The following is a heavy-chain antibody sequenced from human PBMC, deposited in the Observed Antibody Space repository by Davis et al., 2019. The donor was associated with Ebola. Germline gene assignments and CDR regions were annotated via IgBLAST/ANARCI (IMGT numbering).Heavy chain of an antibody. CDR1: GDSISSYY. CDR3: ARGVVAVTLDGMDV. D-gene: IGHD2-15*01. CDR2: IYYSGST. J-gene: IGHJ6*02. V-gene: IGHV4-59*01. Sequence: SETLSLTCTVSGDSISSYYWSWIRQPPGKGLEWIGYIYYSGSTNYNPSLKSRVTISVDTSKNQFSLKLSSVTAADTAVYYCARGVVAVTLDGMDVWGQGTTVTVSS.